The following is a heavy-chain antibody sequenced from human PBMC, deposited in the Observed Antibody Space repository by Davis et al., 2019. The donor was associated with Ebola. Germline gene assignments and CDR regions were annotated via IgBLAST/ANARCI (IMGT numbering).Heavy chain of an antibody. J-gene: IGHJ3*02. V-gene: IGHV1-2*02. CDR3: ARVFDYYDSVAFDI. CDR2: INPNSGGT. D-gene: IGHD3-22*01. CDR1: GYTFTGYY. Sequence: ASVKVSCKASGYTFTGYYMHWVRQAPGQGLEWMGWINPNSGGTNYAQKFQGRVTMTRDTSISTAYMELSRLRSDDTAVYYCARVFDYYDSVAFDIWGQGTMVTVSS.